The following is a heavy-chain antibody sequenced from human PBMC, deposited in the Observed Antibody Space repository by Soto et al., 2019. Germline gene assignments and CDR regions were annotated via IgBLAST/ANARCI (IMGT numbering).Heavy chain of an antibody. CDR1: GFTFSSYA. CDR3: AKVGELVRARFEYFQH. V-gene: IGHV3-23*01. Sequence: GGSLRLSCAASGFTFSSYAMNWVRQAPGKGLEWVSAISGSGGSTYYADSVKGRFTISRDNSKNTLYLQMNSLRADDTALYYCAKVGELVRARFEYFQHWGQGTLVTVSS. D-gene: IGHD4-17*01. J-gene: IGHJ1*01. CDR2: ISGSGGST.